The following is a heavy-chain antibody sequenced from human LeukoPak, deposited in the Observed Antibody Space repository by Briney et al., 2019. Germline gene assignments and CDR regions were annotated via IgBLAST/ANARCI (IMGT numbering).Heavy chain of an antibody. V-gene: IGHV3-74*01. CDR2: ISGDGRST. J-gene: IGHJ4*02. Sequence: GGPLRLSCAATGFTFSSNWMHWVRQAPGKGLVWDSRISGDGRSTTYADSVKGRFTISRDNAKNTLYLQMNSLRAEDTAVYYCARAPWELDDWGQGTLVTVSS. CDR1: GFTFSSNW. CDR3: ARAPWELDD. D-gene: IGHD1-26*01.